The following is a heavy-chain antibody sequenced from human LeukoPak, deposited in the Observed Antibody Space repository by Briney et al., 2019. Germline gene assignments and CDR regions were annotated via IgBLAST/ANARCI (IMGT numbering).Heavy chain of an antibody. V-gene: IGHV3-30-3*01. CDR1: GFTFSYYA. Sequence: PGGSLRLSCAASGFTFSYYAIHWVRQASGKGLEWVALISNDGSNEFYADSMKGRITISRDNSKNTLYLQMNSLRAEDTAVYYCVKSDYYDSSGTTDYWGQGTLVTVSS. D-gene: IGHD3-22*01. J-gene: IGHJ4*02. CDR2: ISNDGSNE. CDR3: VKSDYYDSSGTTDY.